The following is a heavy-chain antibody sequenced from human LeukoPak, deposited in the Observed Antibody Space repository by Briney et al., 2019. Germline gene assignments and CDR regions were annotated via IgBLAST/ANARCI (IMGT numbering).Heavy chain of an antibody. Sequence: SETLSLTCTVSGGSISSYYWSWIRQPPGKGLEWIGYIYYSGSTNYNPSLKSRVTVSVDTSKNQFSLKLSSVTAADTAVYYCARGGYSGYDLDYWGQGTLVTVSS. CDR1: GGSISSYY. V-gene: IGHV4-59*01. J-gene: IGHJ4*02. D-gene: IGHD5-12*01. CDR2: IYYSGST. CDR3: ARGGYSGYDLDY.